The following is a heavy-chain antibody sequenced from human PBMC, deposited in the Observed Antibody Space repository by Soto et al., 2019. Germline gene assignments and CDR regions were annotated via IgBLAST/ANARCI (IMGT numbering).Heavy chain of an antibody. Sequence: QVQLAESGGGVVQPGRSLRLSCAASGFTFRSYAMHWVRQAPGKGLEWVAVISYDGSNKYYADSVKGRFSISRDNSKNALYVQMNSLRPEDTALYYCARESEAFDIWGQGTMVTVSS. CDR3: ARESEAFDI. J-gene: IGHJ3*02. CDR1: GFTFRSYA. V-gene: IGHV3-30-3*01. CDR2: ISYDGSNK.